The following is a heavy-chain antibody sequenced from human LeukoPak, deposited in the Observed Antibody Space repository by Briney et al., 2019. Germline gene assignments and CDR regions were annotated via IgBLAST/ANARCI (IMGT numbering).Heavy chain of an antibody. J-gene: IGHJ5*02. CDR1: GFTFDDYA. CDR3: ASITMVRGVNDWFDP. CDR2: ISWNSGSI. D-gene: IGHD3-10*01. V-gene: IGHV3-9*01. Sequence: PGRSLRLSCAASGFTFDDYAMHWVRQAPGKGLEWVSGISWNSGSIGYADSVKGRFTISRDNAKNSLYLQMNSLRAEDTAVYYCASITMVRGVNDWFDPWGQGTLVTVSS.